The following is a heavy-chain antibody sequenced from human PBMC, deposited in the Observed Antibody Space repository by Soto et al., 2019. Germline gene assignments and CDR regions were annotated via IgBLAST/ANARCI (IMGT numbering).Heavy chain of an antibody. J-gene: IGHJ3*02. D-gene: IGHD4-17*01. V-gene: IGHV3-15*01. CDR1: GFTFSNAW. CDR3: TTGRLRGGSGVFDI. Sequence: EVQLVESGGGLVKPGGSLRPSCAASGFTFSNAWMTWVRQAPGKGLEWVGRIKSKTDGGTTDYAAPVKGRFTISRDDSKNTRYLQMNSLKTEDTVVYYCTTGRLRGGSGVFDIWGQGTMVTVSS. CDR2: IKSKTDGGTT.